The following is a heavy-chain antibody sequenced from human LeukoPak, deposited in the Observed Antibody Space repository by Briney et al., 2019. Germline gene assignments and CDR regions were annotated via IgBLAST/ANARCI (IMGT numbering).Heavy chain of an antibody. J-gene: IGHJ3*01. CDR1: DFTFANYA. Sequence: GGSLRLSCVGSDFTFANYAMTWVRLTPGKGLEWVSSIKGSGSYAMYADSVSGRFTTSRDNSRNTIFLQMTSLRAEDTAIYYCGRDPNGDYIGAFEFWGLGTLVSVSS. CDR2: IKGSGSYA. V-gene: IGHV3-23*01. D-gene: IGHD4-17*01. CDR3: GRDPNGDYIGAFEF.